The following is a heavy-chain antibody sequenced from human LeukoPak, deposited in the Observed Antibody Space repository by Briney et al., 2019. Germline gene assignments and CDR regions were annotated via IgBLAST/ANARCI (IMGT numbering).Heavy chain of an antibody. J-gene: IGHJ4*02. V-gene: IGHV3-30*18. CDR1: GFTFNKYA. Sequence: GGSLRLSCAASGFTFNKYAMHWVRQAPGKGLEWVAVMSHDSSNRYYGDSVKGRFTISRDYAKNTLHLQMNGLRADDTAMYYCAKDGGSSYGYGYFDYWGQGTLVTVSS. D-gene: IGHD5-18*01. CDR3: AKDGGSSYGYGYFDY. CDR2: MSHDSSNR.